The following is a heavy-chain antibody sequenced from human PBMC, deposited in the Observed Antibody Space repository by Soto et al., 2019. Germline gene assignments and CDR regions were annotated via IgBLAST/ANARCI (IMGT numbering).Heavy chain of an antibody. D-gene: IGHD3-10*01. CDR1: GGSISSYY. Sequence: QVQLQESGPGLVKPSETLSLSCTVTGGSISSYYWSWFRQSPGKRMEWIGYVHHSWGSSYNPSLPSRVAISLHTSTSQFSLKVPSVTATVTAVYYCARQGFGPLHGLVDVWGQGTPVTVSS. V-gene: IGHV4-59*08. J-gene: IGHJ6*02. CDR3: ARQGFGPLHGLVDV. CDR2: VHHSWGS.